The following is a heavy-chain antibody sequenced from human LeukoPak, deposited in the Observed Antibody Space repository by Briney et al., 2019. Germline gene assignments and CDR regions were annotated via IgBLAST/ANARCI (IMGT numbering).Heavy chain of an antibody. D-gene: IGHD3-22*01. CDR2: TKQDETEK. CDR1: GFTFTNYW. V-gene: IGHV3-7*04. CDR3: ARNRQWLLADY. Sequence: GGSLRLSCAASGFTFTNYWMSWVRQAPGKGLEWVANTKQDETEKHYADSVKGRFTISRDNAQNSLYLQMNSLRAEDTAVYFCARNRQWLLADYWGQGTVVTVSS. J-gene: IGHJ4*02.